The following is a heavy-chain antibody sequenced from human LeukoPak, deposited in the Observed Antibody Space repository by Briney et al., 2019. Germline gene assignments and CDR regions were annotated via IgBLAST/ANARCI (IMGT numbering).Heavy chain of an antibody. CDR2: ISYDGSNK. CDR1: GFTFSNYG. CDR3: ANADYGDYLPAGLTNWYFDL. D-gene: IGHD4-17*01. J-gene: IGHJ2*01. V-gene: IGHV3-30*18. Sequence: GRSLRLSCAASGFTFSNYGMHWVRQAPGKGLEWVAVISYDGSNKYYADSVKGRFTISRDNSKNTLYLQMNSLRAEDTAVYYCANADYGDYLPAGLTNWYFDLWGRGTLVTVSS.